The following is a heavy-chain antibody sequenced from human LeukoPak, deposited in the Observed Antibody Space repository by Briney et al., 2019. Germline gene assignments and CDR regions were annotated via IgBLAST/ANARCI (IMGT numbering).Heavy chain of an antibody. CDR2: IVVGSGNT. Sequence: ASVKVSCKASGFTFTSSAVQWVRQARGQRLEWIGWIVVGSGNTNYAQKFQERVTITRDMSTSTAYMELSSLRSEDTAVYYCAAGRGYSYGSPYFDYWGQGTLVAVSS. D-gene: IGHD5-18*01. V-gene: IGHV1-58*01. CDR1: GFTFTSSA. CDR3: AAGRGYSYGSPYFDY. J-gene: IGHJ4*02.